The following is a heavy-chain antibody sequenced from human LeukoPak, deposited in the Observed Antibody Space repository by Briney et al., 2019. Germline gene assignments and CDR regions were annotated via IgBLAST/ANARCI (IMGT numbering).Heavy chain of an antibody. J-gene: IGHJ6*02. V-gene: IGHV3-30*02. CDR1: GFTFSSYG. CDR2: IRYDGSNK. CDR3: ARDPMDV. Sequence: GGSLRLSCAASGFTFSSYGMHWVRQAPGKGLEWVAFIRYDGSNKYYADSVKGRFTISRDNAKNSLYLQMNSLRAEDTAMYYCARDPMDVWGQGTTVTVSS.